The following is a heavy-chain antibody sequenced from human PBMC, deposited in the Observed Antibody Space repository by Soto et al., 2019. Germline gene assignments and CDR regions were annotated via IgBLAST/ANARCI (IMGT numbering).Heavy chain of an antibody. V-gene: IGHV3-30-3*01. CDR2: ISYDGSNK. D-gene: IGHD5-18*01. J-gene: IGHJ4*02. CDR1: GFTFSSYA. CDR3: ARGRGLGYRELDY. Sequence: HPGGSLRLSCAASGFTFSSYAMHWVRQAPGKGLEWVAVISYDGSNKYYADSVKGRFTISRDNSKNTLYLQMNSLRAEDTAVYYCARGRGLGYRELDYWGQGTLVTVSS.